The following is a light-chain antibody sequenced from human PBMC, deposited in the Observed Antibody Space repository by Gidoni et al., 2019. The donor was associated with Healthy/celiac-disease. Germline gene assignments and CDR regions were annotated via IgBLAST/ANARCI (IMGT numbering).Light chain of an antibody. CDR2: GAS. CDR1: KSVSSN. J-gene: IGKJ1*01. CDR3: QQYNNWPPWT. V-gene: IGKV3-15*01. Sequence: EIVMTQSQATMSGSPGERATFSCRASKSVSSNLAWYQQKPGQAPRLLIYGASTRATAIPARFSGSGSGTEFTLTISSLQSEDFAVYYFQQYNNWPPWTFGQGTKVEIK.